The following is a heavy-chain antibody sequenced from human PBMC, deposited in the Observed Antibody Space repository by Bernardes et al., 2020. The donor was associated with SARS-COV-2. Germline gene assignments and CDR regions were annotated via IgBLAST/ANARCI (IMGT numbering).Heavy chain of an antibody. CDR1: GFDFSNSW. V-gene: IGHV3-74*01. J-gene: IGHJ4*02. Sequence: GGSLRLSCAASGFDFSNSWMHWVRQAPGKGLVWVSRIKSDGKTDYGDSVKGRFTVSRDNTRNTLYLQVNSLRAEDTAVYYCVRFRDPSGWGQGTLVTVSS. D-gene: IGHD6-19*01. CDR3: VRFRDPSG. CDR2: IKSDGKT.